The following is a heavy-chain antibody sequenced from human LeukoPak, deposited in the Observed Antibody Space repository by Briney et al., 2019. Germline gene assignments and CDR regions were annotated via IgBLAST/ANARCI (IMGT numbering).Heavy chain of an antibody. CDR1: GFTFSNFG. Sequence: PGGSLRLSCAASGFTFSNFGMHWVRQAPGKGLEWVAVIWHDGSTKYYGDSVKGRFTISRDNSKNTLSLQMNSLRTEDTATYYCARTVLDYGDSFDYWGQGTLVTVSS. J-gene: IGHJ4*02. D-gene: IGHD4-17*01. CDR2: IWHDGSTK. CDR3: ARTVLDYGDSFDY. V-gene: IGHV3-33*01.